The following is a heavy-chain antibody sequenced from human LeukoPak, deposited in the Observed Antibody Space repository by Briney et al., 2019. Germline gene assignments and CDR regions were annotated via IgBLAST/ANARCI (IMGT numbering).Heavy chain of an antibody. J-gene: IGHJ4*02. CDR1: GGSMSTYY. V-gene: IGHV4-59*01. CDR3: ARSSRGLGYDFPFDY. CDR2: IYHSGST. D-gene: IGHD3-3*01. Sequence: SETLSLTCTVSGGSMSTYYWTWIRHSPGKGLEWMGYIYHSGSTKYNPSLESRVTISVDTSKNQFSLKLRSATAADTAVYYCARSSRGLGYDFPFDYWGQGTLVTVSS.